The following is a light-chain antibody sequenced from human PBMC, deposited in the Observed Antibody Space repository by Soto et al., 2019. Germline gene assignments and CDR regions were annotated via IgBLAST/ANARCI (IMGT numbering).Light chain of an antibody. J-gene: IGLJ1*01. V-gene: IGLV2-14*01. CDR3: NSYAGTITRFV. CDR2: EVS. CDR1: SSDVGAYKY. Sequence: QSALTRPASVSGSPGQSVTISCTGTSSDVGAYKYVSWYQQHPGKAPKLMIYEVSNRPSGVSNRFSGSKSGNTASLTISGLQADDEADYYCNSYAGTITRFVFGTGTKVTVL.